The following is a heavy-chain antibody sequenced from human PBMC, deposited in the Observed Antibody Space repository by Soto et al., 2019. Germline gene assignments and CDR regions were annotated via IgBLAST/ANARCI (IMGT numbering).Heavy chain of an antibody. J-gene: IGHJ6*02. V-gene: IGHV3-23*01. CDR2: ISGSGGRT. D-gene: IGHD2-15*01. CDR3: AKAMVARSYYYYGMDV. Sequence: GGSLRLSCAASGFTFSSYAMSWVRQAPGKGLEWVSAISGSGGRTYYADSVKGRFTISRDNSKNTLYLQMNSLRAEDTAVYYCAKAMVARSYYYYGMDVWGQGTTVTVSS. CDR1: GFTFSSYA.